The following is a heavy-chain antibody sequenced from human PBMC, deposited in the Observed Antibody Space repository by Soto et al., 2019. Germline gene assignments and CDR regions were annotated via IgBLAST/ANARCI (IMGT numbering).Heavy chain of an antibody. V-gene: IGHV1-45*02. Sequence: QMQLVQSGAEVKKTGSSVTVSCKALGNTFTYRYLHWVRQAPGKALEWMGWITPFSGDVHYAQKFNERVTITRDRSINTAYMQMSSLRSEDTAMYFCASGGAGSGPFTWELPDHWGQGTLVTVSS. CDR3: ASGGAGSGPFTWELPDH. CDR1: GNTFTYRY. CDR2: ITPFSGDV. J-gene: IGHJ4*02. D-gene: IGHD1-26*01.